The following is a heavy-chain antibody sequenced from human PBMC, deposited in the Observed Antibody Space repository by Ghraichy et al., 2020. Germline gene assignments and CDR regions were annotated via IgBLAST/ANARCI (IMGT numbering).Heavy chain of an antibody. J-gene: IGHJ5*02. CDR1: GGSFSGYY. CDR2: INHSGST. Sequence: SETLSLTCAVYGGSFSGYYWSWIRQPPGKGLEWIGEINHSGSTNYNPSLKSRVTISVDTSKNQFSLKLSSVTAADTAVYYCARGPRSHNWFDPWGQGTLVTVSS. D-gene: IGHD2-15*01. CDR3: ARGPRSHNWFDP. V-gene: IGHV4-34*01.